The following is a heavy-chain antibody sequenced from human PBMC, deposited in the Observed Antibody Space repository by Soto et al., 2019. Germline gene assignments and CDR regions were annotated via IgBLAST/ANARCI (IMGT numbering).Heavy chain of an antibody. J-gene: IGHJ4*02. V-gene: IGHV4-61*08. CDR1: GGSVNSNGLY. Sequence: SETLSLTCTVSGGSVNSNGLYWTWIRQPPGKGLEWIGYIFYSGSTNYNPSLKSRVTISVDTSKNQFSLKLSSVTAADTAVYYCARDLGIYCSDGSCFGPPRYCFDYWGQGTLVTVSS. D-gene: IGHD2-15*01. CDR2: IFYSGST. CDR3: ARDLGIYCSDGSCFGPPRYCFDY.